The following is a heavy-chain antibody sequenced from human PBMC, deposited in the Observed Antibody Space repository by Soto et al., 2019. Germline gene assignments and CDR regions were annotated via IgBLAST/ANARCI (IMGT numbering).Heavy chain of an antibody. CDR3: ARAKHSGYDGYYYYYMDV. CDR2: INPNNGST. Sequence: ASVKVSCKASGYTVTSYGISWVRQAPGQGLEWMGWINPNNGSTNYAQKFQGWVTMTRDTSISTAYMELSRLRSDDTAVYYCARAKHSGYDGYYYYYMDVWGKGTTVTVSS. J-gene: IGHJ6*03. CDR1: GYTVTSYG. D-gene: IGHD5-12*01. V-gene: IGHV1-2*04.